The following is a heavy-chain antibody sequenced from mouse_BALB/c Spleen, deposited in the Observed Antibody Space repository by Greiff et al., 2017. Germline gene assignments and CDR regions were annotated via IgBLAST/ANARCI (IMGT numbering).Heavy chain of an antibody. Sequence: EVHLVESGGGLVQPGGSLRLSCATSGFTFTDYYMSWVRQPPGKALEWLGFIRNKANGYTTEYSASVKGRFTISRDNSQSILYLQMNTLRAEDSATYYCARDRAYYRYDGGYYAMDYWGQGTSVTVSS. CDR1: GFTFTDYY. D-gene: IGHD2-14*01. J-gene: IGHJ4*01. V-gene: IGHV7-3*02. CDR3: ARDRAYYRYDGGYYAMDY. CDR2: IRNKANGYTT.